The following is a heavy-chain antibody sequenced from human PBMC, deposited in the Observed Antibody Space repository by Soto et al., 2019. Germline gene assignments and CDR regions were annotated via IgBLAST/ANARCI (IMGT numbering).Heavy chain of an antibody. CDR2: ISGSGGST. CDR1: GFTFSSCA. D-gene: IGHD3-3*02. V-gene: IGHV3-23*01. J-gene: IGHJ4*02. CDR3: AKSVGHFWIDYPSDY. Sequence: EVQLLESGGGLVQPGGSLRLSCAASGFTFSSCAMSWVRQAPGKGLEWVSAISGSGGSTYYADSVKGRFTISRDNSKNTMYLQMNTLRAGDTALYYCAKSVGHFWIDYPSDYWGQGTLVTVSS.